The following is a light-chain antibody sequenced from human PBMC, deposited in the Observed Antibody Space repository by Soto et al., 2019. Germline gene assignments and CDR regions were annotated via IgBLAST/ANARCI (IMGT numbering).Light chain of an antibody. V-gene: IGKV1-39*01. CDR2: AAS. CDR3: QQSYSTPSIT. Sequence: DIQMTQSPSSLSASVGDRVTITCRASQSISSYLNWYQQKPGKAPKHLIYAASSLQSGVPSRFSGSGSGTDFTLTISSLQPEDFATYYCQQSYSTPSITFGQGTRLEI. J-gene: IGKJ5*01. CDR1: QSISSY.